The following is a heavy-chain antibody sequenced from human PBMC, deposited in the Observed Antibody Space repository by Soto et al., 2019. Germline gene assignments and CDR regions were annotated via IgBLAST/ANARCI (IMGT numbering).Heavy chain of an antibody. D-gene: IGHD2-8*01. Sequence: GGSLRLSCAASGFTFSSYWMSWVRQAPGKGLEWVANIKQDGSEKYYVDSVKGRFTISRDNAKNSLYLQMNSLRAEDTAVYYCARDRQRLSMLEPSDYYGMDVWGQGTTVTVSS. CDR2: IKQDGSEK. V-gene: IGHV3-7*01. CDR1: GFTFSSYW. J-gene: IGHJ6*02. CDR3: ARDRQRLSMLEPSDYYGMDV.